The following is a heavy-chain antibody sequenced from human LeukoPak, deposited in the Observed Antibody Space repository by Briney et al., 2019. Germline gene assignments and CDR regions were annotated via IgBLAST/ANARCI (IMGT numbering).Heavy chain of an antibody. Sequence: ASVKVSCKASGYTFTSYAMNWVGQAPGQGLEWMGWINPNSGGTNYAQKFQGRVTMTRDTSISTAYMELSRLRSDDTAVYYCARDIARGELLFDYWGQGTLVTVSS. CDR1: GYTFTSYA. D-gene: IGHD1-26*01. J-gene: IGHJ4*02. CDR3: ARDIARGELLFDY. CDR2: INPNSGGT. V-gene: IGHV1-2*02.